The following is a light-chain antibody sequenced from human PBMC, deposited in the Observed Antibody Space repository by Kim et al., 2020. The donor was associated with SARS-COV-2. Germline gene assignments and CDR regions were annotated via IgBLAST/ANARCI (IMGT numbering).Light chain of an antibody. CDR3: SSFADNNNVV. J-gene: IGLJ2*01. CDR2: EVS. CDR1: SSDVGRYNF. Sequence: QSALTQPPSASGSAGQSVTISCTGTSSDVGRYNFVSWYQQHPGKAPKVMIYEVSKRPSGVPDRFYGSKSGNTASLTVSGLQAEDEADYYCSSFADNNNVVFGGGTQLTVL. V-gene: IGLV2-8*01.